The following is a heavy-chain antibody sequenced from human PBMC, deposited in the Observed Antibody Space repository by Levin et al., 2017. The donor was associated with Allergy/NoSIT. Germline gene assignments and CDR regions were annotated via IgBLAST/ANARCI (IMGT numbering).Heavy chain of an antibody. D-gene: IGHD3-9*01. J-gene: IGHJ2*01. CDR2: INHSGST. V-gene: IGHV4-34*01. CDR3: ARGRSYYDILTYLGTRRWFDL. Sequence: SETLSLTCAVYGGSFSGYYWSWIRQPPGKGLEWIGEINHSGSTNYNPSLKSRVTISVDTSKNQFSLKLSSVTAADTAVYYCARGRSYYDILTYLGTRRWFDLWGRGTLVTVSS. CDR1: GGSFSGYY.